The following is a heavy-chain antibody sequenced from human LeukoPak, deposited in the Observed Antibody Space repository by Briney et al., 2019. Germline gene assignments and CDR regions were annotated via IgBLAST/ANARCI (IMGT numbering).Heavy chain of an antibody. Sequence: GGSLRLSCAASGFTLSNYAMSWVRQAPGKGLEWVSGISGSGGATYYSDSVRGRFTISRDNSENTLYLQMNSLRAEDTAIYYCAKDTLINYYDLGDAFDIWGQGTMVTVSS. CDR1: GFTLSNYA. J-gene: IGHJ3*02. CDR2: ISGSGGAT. V-gene: IGHV3-23*01. CDR3: AKDTLINYYDLGDAFDI. D-gene: IGHD3-10*01.